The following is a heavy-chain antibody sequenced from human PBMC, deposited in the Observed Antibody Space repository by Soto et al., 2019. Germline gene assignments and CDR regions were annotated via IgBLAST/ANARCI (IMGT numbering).Heavy chain of an antibody. J-gene: IGHJ3*01. Sequence: QEQVVESGGGVVQPGMSLRLSCTASGFTFNNYGLHWVRQAPGKGLEWVALLTSGGSHKFYSESVKGRFTISRDDSKNTLFLQMDSLRTKDMAVYYCARGGSFDVWGRGTMVTVSS. V-gene: IGHV3-30*03. CDR3: ARGGSFDV. D-gene: IGHD3-16*01. CDR1: GFTFNNYG. CDR2: LTSGGSHK.